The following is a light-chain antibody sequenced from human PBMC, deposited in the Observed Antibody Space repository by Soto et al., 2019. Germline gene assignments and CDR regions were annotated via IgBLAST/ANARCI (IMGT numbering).Light chain of an antibody. V-gene: IGLV1-40*01. J-gene: IGLJ3*02. CDR3: QSYDGSLRGV. CDR2: NNN. Sequence: QSVLTQPPSVSGAPGQRVTISCTGSSSNIGAGYDVHWYQQLPGTAPKLLIYNNNNRPSGVPDRFSGSKSGNSASLAITGLQAEDEADYYCQSYDGSLRGVFGGGTKLTVL. CDR1: SSNIGAGYD.